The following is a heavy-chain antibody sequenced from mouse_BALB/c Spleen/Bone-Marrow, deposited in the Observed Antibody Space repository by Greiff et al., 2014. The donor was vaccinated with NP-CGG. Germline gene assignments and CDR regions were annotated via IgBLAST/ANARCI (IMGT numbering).Heavy chain of an antibody. CDR3: ARSTMITEGFAY. V-gene: IGHV2-9*02. CDR2: IWAGGST. D-gene: IGHD2-4*01. Sequence: QVQLKESGPGLVAPSQSLSITCTVSGFSLTSYGVHWVRQPPGKGLEWPGVIWAGGSTNYNSALMSRLSISKDNSKSQVFLKMNSLQTDDTAMYYCARSTMITEGFAYWGQGTLVTVSA. J-gene: IGHJ3*01. CDR1: GFSLTSYG.